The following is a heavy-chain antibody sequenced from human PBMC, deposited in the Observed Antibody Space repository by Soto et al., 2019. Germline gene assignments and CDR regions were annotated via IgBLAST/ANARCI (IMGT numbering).Heavy chain of an antibody. CDR1: GFTFSTYA. V-gene: IGHV3-23*05. Sequence: GSLRLSCAASGFTFSTYAMSWVRQAPGKGLEWVSTIDNSGGITYYADSVKGRFTISRDNSKNTLYLQMNSLRAEDTAVYYCAKGGYNYGFLFDCWGQGTLVTVSS. CDR3: AKGGYNYGFLFDC. D-gene: IGHD5-18*01. J-gene: IGHJ4*02. CDR2: IDNSGGIT.